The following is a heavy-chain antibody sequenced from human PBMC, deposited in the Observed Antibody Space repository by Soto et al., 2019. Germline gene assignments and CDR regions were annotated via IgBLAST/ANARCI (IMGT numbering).Heavy chain of an antibody. Sequence: ASVKVSCKASGYTFTSYGISWVRQAPGQGLEWMGWISAYNGNTNYAQRLQGRVTMTTDTSTSTAYMELRSLRSDDTAVYYCARGGYYDSSGYYADYWGQGTLVTVSS. V-gene: IGHV1-18*01. CDR3: ARGGYYDSSGYYADY. J-gene: IGHJ4*02. CDR2: ISAYNGNT. D-gene: IGHD3-22*01. CDR1: GYTFTSYG.